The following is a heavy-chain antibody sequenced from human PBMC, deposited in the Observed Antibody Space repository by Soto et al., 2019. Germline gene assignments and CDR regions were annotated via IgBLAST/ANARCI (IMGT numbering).Heavy chain of an antibody. Sequence: SVKVSCKASGGTFSSYAISWVRQAPGQGLEWMGGIIPIFGTANYAQKFQGRVTITADESTSTAYMELSSLRSEDTAVYYCARRRTGTTNNWFDPWGQGALVTVSS. CDR2: IIPIFGTA. J-gene: IGHJ5*02. CDR1: GGTFSSYA. V-gene: IGHV1-69*13. CDR3: ARRRTGTTNNWFDP. D-gene: IGHD1-7*01.